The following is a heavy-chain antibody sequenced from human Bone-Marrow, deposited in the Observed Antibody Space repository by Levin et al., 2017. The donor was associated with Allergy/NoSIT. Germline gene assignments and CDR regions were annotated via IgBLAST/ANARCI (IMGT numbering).Heavy chain of an antibody. CDR2: ISSSSGAI. CDR1: GFTFSSYS. CDR3: ARGVGYSSSSGDY. Sequence: HTGGSLRLSCAGSGFTFSSYSMNWVRQAPGKGLEWVSYISSSSGAIYYADSVKGRFTISRDNAKNSLYLQMNSLGAEDTAVYYCARGVGYSSSSGDYWGQGTLVTVSS. J-gene: IGHJ4*02. D-gene: IGHD6-6*01. V-gene: IGHV3-48*04.